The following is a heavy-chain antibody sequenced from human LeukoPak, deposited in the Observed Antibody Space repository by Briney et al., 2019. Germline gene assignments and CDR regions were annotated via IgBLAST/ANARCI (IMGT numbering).Heavy chain of an antibody. V-gene: IGHV4-30-2*01. J-gene: IGHJ5*02. Sequence: SETLSLTCTVSGGSISSGGYYWSWIRQPPGKGLEWIGYIYHSGSTYYNPSLKSRVTISVDRSKNQFSLKLSSVTAADTAVYYCARIHGGSSWSLYWFDPWGQGTLVTVSS. D-gene: IGHD6-13*01. CDR3: ARIHGGSSWSLYWFDP. CDR1: GGSISSGGYY. CDR2: IYHSGST.